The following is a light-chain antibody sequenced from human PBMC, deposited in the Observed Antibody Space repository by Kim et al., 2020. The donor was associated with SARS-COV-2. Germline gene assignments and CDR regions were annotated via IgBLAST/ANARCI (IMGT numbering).Light chain of an antibody. Sequence: ASVGDRVTIACRASQSNSTYLNWYQQKPGKAPKLLIYAASSLQSGVPSRFSGSGSGTDFTLTISSLQPEDFATYYCQQSHTTPLLTFGGGTKLEI. V-gene: IGKV1-39*01. CDR2: AAS. CDR3: QQSHTTPLLT. J-gene: IGKJ4*01. CDR1: QSNSTY.